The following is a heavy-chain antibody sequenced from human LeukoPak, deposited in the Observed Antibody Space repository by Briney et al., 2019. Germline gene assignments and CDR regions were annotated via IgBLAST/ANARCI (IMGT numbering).Heavy chain of an antibody. CDR3: ARLESRGQAGPFDY. D-gene: IGHD6-19*01. V-gene: IGHV4-39*01. J-gene: IGHJ4*02. Sequence: SETLSLTCTVSGGSISSSSYYWGWIRQPPGKGLEWIGSIYYSGSTYYNPSLKSRVTISVDTSKNQFSLKLSSVTAADTAVYYCARLESRGQAGPFDYWGQGTLVTVSS. CDR2: IYYSGST. CDR1: GGSISSSSYY.